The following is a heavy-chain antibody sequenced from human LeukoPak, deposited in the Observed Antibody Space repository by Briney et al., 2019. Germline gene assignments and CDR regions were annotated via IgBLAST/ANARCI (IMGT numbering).Heavy chain of an antibody. CDR1: GFTFDDYA. CDR2: ISWNSGSI. V-gene: IGHV3-9*03. CDR3: ARGGNMDVVLCYMDV. D-gene: IGHD3-16*01. Sequence: GGSLRLSCAASGFTFDDYAMHRVRQAPGKGLEWVSRISWNSGSIGYADSVKGRFTISRDNAKNSLYLQMNSLRAEDMALYYCARGGNMDVVLCYMDVWGKGTTVTVSS. J-gene: IGHJ6*03.